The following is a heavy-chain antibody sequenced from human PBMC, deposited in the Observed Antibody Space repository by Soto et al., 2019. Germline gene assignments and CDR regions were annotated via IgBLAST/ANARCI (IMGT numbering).Heavy chain of an antibody. V-gene: IGHV3-30*18. CDR3: AKDHFPSLRPGGIQLWLDYFDY. CDR1: GFTFSSYG. J-gene: IGHJ4*02. Sequence: PGGSLRLSCAASGFTFSSYGMHWVRQAPGKGQKWVAVISYDGSNKYYADSVKGRFTISRDNSKNTLYLQMNSLRAEDTAVYYCAKDHFPSLRPGGIQLWLDYFDYWGQGTLVTVSS. CDR2: ISYDGSNK. D-gene: IGHD5-18*01.